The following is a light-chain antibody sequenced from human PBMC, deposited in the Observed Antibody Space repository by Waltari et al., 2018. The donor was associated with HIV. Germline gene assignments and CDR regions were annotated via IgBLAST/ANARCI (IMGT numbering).Light chain of an antibody. CDR2: GKN. CDR1: SPRSYY. V-gene: IGLV3-19*01. CDR3: NSRDSSGNHLV. J-gene: IGLJ2*01. Sequence: SSELTQDPAVSVALGQTIRITCHGYSPRSYYSSRYQQKPGQAPVLVIYGKNNRPSGNPDRFSGSSSGNTASFTITGAQAEDEADYYCNSRDSSGNHLVFGGGTKLTVL.